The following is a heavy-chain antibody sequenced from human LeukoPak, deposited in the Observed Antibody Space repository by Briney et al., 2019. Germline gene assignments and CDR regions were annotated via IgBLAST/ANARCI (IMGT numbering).Heavy chain of an antibody. CDR1: GGSISSGGYS. D-gene: IGHD6-19*01. V-gene: IGHV4-30-2*01. CDR2: IYHSGST. Sequence: SQTLSLTCAVSGGSISSGGYSWSWIRQPPGKGLEWIGYIYHSGSTYYNPSLKSRVTISVDMSKNQFSLKLSSVTAADTAVYYCARDRSSGWLLDAFDIWGQGTMVTVSS. CDR3: ARDRSSGWLLDAFDI. J-gene: IGHJ3*02.